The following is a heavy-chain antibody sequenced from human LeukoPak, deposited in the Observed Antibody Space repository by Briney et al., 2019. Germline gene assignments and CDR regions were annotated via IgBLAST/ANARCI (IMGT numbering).Heavy chain of an antibody. CDR2: IWYDGSNK. Sequence: GGSLRLSCTASGFTFSSYWMSWVRQTPEKGLEWVAVIWYDGSNKYYADSVKGRFTISRDNSKNTLYLQMNSLRAEDTAVYYCARAEGYYDSSGNDAFDIWGQGTMVTVSS. CDR3: ARAEGYYDSSGNDAFDI. D-gene: IGHD3-22*01. J-gene: IGHJ3*02. V-gene: IGHV3-33*08. CDR1: GFTFSSYW.